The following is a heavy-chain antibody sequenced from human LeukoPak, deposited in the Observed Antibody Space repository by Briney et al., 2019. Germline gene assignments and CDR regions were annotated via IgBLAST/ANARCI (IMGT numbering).Heavy chain of an antibody. CDR1: GFTFSSYG. V-gene: IGHV3-23*01. CDR3: AGLDSSGYQFDY. Sequence: PGGTLRLSCAASGFTFSSYGMSWVRQAPGKGLEWVSTISGSGGSTYYADSVKGRFTISRDNSKNTLYLQMNSLRAEDTAVYYCAGLDSSGYQFDYWGQGTLVTVSS. D-gene: IGHD3-22*01. CDR2: ISGSGGST. J-gene: IGHJ4*02.